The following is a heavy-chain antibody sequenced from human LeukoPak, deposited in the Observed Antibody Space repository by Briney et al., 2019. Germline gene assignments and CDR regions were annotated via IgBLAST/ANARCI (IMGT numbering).Heavy chain of an antibody. CDR2: IKQDGSEK. CDR3: ARGSYYDYVWGSYDLDY. J-gene: IGHJ4*02. D-gene: IGHD3-16*01. Sequence: PGGSLRLSCAASGFTFSSYWMNWVRQAPGKGLEWVANIKQDGSEKYYVDSVKGRFTISRDNAKNSLYLQMNSLRAEDTSVYYCARGSYYDYVWGSYDLDYWGQGTLVTVSS. V-gene: IGHV3-7*01. CDR1: GFTFSSYW.